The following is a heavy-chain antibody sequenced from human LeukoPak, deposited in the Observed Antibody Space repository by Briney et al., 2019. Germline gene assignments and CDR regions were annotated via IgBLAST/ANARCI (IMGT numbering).Heavy chain of an antibody. CDR2: ISSSSSYI. CDR1: GFTFSSYS. V-gene: IGHV3-21*01. Sequence: GGSLRLSCAASGFTFSSYSMNWVRQAPGKGLEWVSSISSSSSYIYYADSVKGRFTISRDNAKNSLYLQMNSLRAEDTAVYYCARDTSFIAARSGDAFDIWGQGTMVTVSS. D-gene: IGHD6-6*01. J-gene: IGHJ3*02. CDR3: ARDTSFIAARSGDAFDI.